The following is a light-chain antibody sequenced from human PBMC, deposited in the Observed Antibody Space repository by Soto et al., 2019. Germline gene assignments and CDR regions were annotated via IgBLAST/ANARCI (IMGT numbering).Light chain of an antibody. J-gene: IGKJ2*01. CDR1: QTVRASQ. CDR2: GVS. V-gene: IGKV3-20*01. Sequence: ETVLMQSPDTLSLSPGEGATLSCRASQTVRASQLAWYQQKPGQSPRLLIYGVSNRVTDIPDRFGGSGSGTDFTLTISRLEPEDCAVYYCHQYSNPPHTFGQGTKLEI. CDR3: HQYSNPPHT.